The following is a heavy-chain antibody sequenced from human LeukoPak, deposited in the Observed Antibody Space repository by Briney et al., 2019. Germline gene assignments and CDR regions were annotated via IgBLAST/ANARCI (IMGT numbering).Heavy chain of an antibody. CDR1: GGSISSGGYY. V-gene: IGHV4-30-2*01. CDR3: ARDSVESGYDSWWFDP. J-gene: IGHJ5*02. D-gene: IGHD5-12*01. CDR2: IYHSGST. Sequence: SQTLSLTCTVSGGSISSGGYYWSWIRQPPGKGLEWIGYIYHSGSTYYNPSLKSRVTISVDRSKNQFSLKLSSVTAADTAVYYCARDSVESGYDSWWFDPWGQGTLVTVSS.